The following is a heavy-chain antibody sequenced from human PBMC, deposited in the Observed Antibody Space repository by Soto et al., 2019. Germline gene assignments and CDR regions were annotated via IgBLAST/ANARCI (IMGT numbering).Heavy chain of an antibody. Sequence: QVQLVESGGGVVQPGRSLRLSCAASGFTFSSYAMHWVRQAPGKGLEWVAVISYDGSNKYYADSVKGRFTISRDNSKNSRDLQMNSLRDEATAVYYCAGPPYSSGWPGRVNWGQGTLVTVSS. CDR3: AGPPYSSGWPGRVN. CDR2: ISYDGSNK. D-gene: IGHD6-19*01. J-gene: IGHJ4*02. V-gene: IGHV3-30-3*01. CDR1: GFTFSSYA.